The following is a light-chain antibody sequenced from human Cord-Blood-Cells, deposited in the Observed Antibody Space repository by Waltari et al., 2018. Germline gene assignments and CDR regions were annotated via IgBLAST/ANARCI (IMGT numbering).Light chain of an antibody. CDR1: QSVSSY. V-gene: IGKV3-11*01. Sequence: EIVLTQSPATLSLSLGERATLPCRARQSVSSYLAWYQQTPGQAPRLLIYDASNRATGIPARFSGSGSGTDFTLTISSLEPEDFAVYYCQQRSNWPLTFGGGTKVEIK. J-gene: IGKJ4*01. CDR2: DAS. CDR3: QQRSNWPLT.